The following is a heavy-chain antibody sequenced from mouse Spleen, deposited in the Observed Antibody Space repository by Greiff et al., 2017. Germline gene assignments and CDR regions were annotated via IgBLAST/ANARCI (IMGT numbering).Heavy chain of an antibody. Sequence: EVKLVESGAELVKPGASVKLSCTASGFNIKDTYMHWVKQRPEQGLEWIGRIDPANGNTKYDPKFQGKATITADKSSNTAYLQLSSLTSEDTAGYYCAREGYDVSRYFDVWGAGTTVTVSS. V-gene: IGHV14-3*02. J-gene: IGHJ1*01. CDR1: GFNIKDTY. CDR3: AREGYDVSRYFDV. D-gene: IGHD2-2*01. CDR2: IDPANGNT.